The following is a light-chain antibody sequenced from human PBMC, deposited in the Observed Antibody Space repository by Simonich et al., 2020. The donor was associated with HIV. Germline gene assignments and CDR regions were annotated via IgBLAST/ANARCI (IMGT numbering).Light chain of an antibody. CDR2: KAS. Sequence: AIRMTQSPSSLSASTGDRLTITCRASQGIRNYVAWYQQKPGKAPKLLIYKASSLESGVPSRFSGSGSGTEFTLTISSLQPDDFATYYCQQFNSYLPYTFGQGTKLEIK. V-gene: IGKV1-8*01. J-gene: IGKJ2*01. CDR3: QQFNSYLPYT. CDR1: QGIRNY.